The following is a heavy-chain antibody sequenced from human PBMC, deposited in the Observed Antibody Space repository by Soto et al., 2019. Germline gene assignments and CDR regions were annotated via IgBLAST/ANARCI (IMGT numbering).Heavy chain of an antibody. CDR3: ARGLVWFDP. Sequence: GGSLRLSCEASGFTFSSYWMSWVRQAPGRRLEWVANIKEDGSEIYYVDSVKGRFTISRDNANNSLYLQMNSLRADDTAVYYSARGLVWFDPWGQGARVTVSS. J-gene: IGHJ5*02. V-gene: IGHV3-7*04. CDR2: IKEDGSEI. CDR1: GFTFSSYW.